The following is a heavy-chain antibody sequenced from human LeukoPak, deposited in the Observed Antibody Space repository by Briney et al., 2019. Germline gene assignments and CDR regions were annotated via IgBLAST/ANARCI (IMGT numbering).Heavy chain of an antibody. D-gene: IGHD3-9*01. Sequence: GGSLRLSCAASGFTFSSYSMNWVRQAPGKGLEWVSSISSSSSYIYYADSVKGRFTISRDNAKNSLYLQMNSLRAEDTAVYYCAREYLRYFDWLSVGDAFDIWGQGTMVTVSS. CDR1: GFTFSSYS. V-gene: IGHV3-21*01. J-gene: IGHJ3*02. CDR3: AREYLRYFDWLSVGDAFDI. CDR2: ISSSSSYI.